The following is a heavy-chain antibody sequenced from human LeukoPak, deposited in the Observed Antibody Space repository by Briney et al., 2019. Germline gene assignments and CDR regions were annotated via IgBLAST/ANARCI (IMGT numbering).Heavy chain of an antibody. V-gene: IGHV1-69*04. CDR3: AADYDSSGYLKWYFDY. CDR1: GGTFSSYV. J-gene: IGHJ4*02. CDR2: IITIVGIP. Sequence: SVKVSCKALGGTFSSYVINWWRQAPGQGLEWMGRIITIVGIPNYTQKFQGRVTISADKSTSTVYMELSSLRSEDTAVYYCAADYDSSGYLKWYFDYWGQGTLVTVSS. D-gene: IGHD3-22*01.